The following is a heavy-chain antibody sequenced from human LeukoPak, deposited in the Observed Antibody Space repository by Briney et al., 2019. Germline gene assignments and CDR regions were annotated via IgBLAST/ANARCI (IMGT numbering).Heavy chain of an antibody. D-gene: IGHD4-23*01. Sequence: PGGSLRLSCAASGFTVSSNYMSWVRQAPGKGLEWVSVIYSGGSTYYADSVKGRFTISRDNSKNTLYLQMNSLRAEDTAVYYCARSGGNSPRRYFDYWGQGTLVTVSS. J-gene: IGHJ4*02. CDR2: IYSGGST. CDR3: ARSGGNSPRRYFDY. CDR1: GFTVSSNY. V-gene: IGHV3-53*01.